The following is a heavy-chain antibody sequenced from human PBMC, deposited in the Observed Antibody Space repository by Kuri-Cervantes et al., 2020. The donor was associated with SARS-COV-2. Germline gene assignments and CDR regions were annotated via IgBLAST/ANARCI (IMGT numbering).Heavy chain of an antibody. V-gene: IGHV1-8*02. D-gene: IGHD2-2*01. CDR1: GYTFTSYD. CDR2: MNPNSGNT. J-gene: IGHJ6*03. CDR3: VRDIIVVVPGALYMDV. Sequence: ASVKVSCKASGYTFTSYDINWVRQATGQGLEWMGWMNPNSGNTGYAQKFQGRVTMTTDRSTTTAYIELRSLRSDDTAMYYCVRDIIVVVPGALYMDVWGKGTTVTVSS.